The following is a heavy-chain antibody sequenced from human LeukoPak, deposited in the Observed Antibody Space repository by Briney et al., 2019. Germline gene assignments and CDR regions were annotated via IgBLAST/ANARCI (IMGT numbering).Heavy chain of an antibody. Sequence: SETLSLTCAVFGETLSGRYWTWIRQPPGKGLEWIGEINHRGSANYNPSFKSRVTISGDTSNQFSLTLASVTATDTAVYFCAGGHPMPGRSVSRYYYNYYMDVWGNGTTVIVSS. CDR2: INHRGSA. D-gene: IGHD5/OR15-5a*01. CDR3: AGGHPMPGRSVSRYYYNYYMDV. CDR1: GETLSGRY. J-gene: IGHJ6*03. V-gene: IGHV4-34*01.